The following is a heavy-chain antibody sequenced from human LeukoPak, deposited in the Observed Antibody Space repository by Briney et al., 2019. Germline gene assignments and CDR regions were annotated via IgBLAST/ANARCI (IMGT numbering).Heavy chain of an antibody. V-gene: IGHV4-61*02. J-gene: IGHJ4*02. Sequence: PSETLSLTCTVSGGSISSGSCYWRWIRQPAGKGLEWIARIYTSGSTNYNPSLKSRVTISVDTSKNQFSLKLSSVTAADTAVYYCARDRLGGYYDSSGPYYFDYWGQGTLVTVSS. CDR1: GGSISSGSCY. CDR2: IYTSGST. CDR3: ARDRLGGYYDSSGPYYFDY. D-gene: IGHD3-22*01.